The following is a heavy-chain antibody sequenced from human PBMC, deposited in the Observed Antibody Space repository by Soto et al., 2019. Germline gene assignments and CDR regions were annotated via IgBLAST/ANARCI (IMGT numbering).Heavy chain of an antibody. CDR1: GFTFSSYG. V-gene: IGHV3-33*01. J-gene: IGHJ4*02. CDR3: ARAKDSSSPPGWGN. Sequence: QVQLVESGGGVVQPGRSLRLSCAASGFTFSSYGMHWVRQAPGKGLEWVAVIWYDGSNKYYADSVKGRFTISRDNSKNTLYLQMNSLRAEDTAVYYCARAKDSSSPPGWGNWGQGTLVTVSS. CDR2: IWYDGSNK. D-gene: IGHD7-27*01.